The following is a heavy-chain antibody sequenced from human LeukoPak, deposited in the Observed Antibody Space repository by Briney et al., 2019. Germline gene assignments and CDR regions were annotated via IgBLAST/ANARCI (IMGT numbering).Heavy chain of an antibody. Sequence: GRTLRLSRALSGLTLNDNYMGWVRHAPEKGLEKVSLMFPDGQTYYADFVQGRFSISVDMSRNTLFLVMSSLRAEVTAVFFCARANPGYVDFDYWGRGTLVSVSS. J-gene: IGHJ4*02. CDR1: GLTLNDNY. CDR2: MFPDGQT. V-gene: IGHV3-53*01. CDR3: ARANPGYVDFDY. D-gene: IGHD5-12*01.